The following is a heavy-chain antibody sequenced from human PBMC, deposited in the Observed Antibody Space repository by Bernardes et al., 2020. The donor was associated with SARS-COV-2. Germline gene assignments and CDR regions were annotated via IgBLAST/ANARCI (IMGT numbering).Heavy chain of an antibody. D-gene: IGHD3-3*01. CDR1: GFSFSDAY. CDR2: IKSKTDGGTT. Sequence: GGSLRLSCAASGFSFSDAYMSWVRQAPGKGLEWVGRIKSKTDGGTTDYAAPVKDRVTISRDDSQNTVYLQMDSLKTEDTAVYYCVTDFYYTGIYFNKRLDHWGQGTPVTGSS. V-gene: IGHV3-15*01. J-gene: IGHJ4*02. CDR3: VTDFYYTGIYFNKRLDH.